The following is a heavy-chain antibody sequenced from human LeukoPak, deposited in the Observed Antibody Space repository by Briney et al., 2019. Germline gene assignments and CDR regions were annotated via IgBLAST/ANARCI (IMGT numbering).Heavy chain of an antibody. J-gene: IGHJ4*02. V-gene: IGHV3-30*12. Sequence: GGSLRLSCAASGFTFSSYGMHWVRLAPGTGLEWVAFISSDGGKNFYADSVKGRFTISRDNAKNSLYLQMNSLRAEDTAVYYCARGYSGYDPFDYWGQGTLVTVSS. CDR3: ARGYSGYDPFDY. CDR1: GFTFSSYG. D-gene: IGHD5-12*01. CDR2: ISSDGGKN.